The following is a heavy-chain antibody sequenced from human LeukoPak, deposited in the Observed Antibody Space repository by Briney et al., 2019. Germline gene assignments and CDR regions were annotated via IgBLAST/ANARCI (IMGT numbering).Heavy chain of an antibody. Sequence: GASVKVSCKASGYTFTSYDINWVRQATGQGLEWMGWMSPNSGNTGYAQKFQGRVTMTRNTSISTAYMELSSLRSEDTAVYYCARGHRRDSYYYDSSGYPDWGQGTLVTVSS. D-gene: IGHD3-22*01. J-gene: IGHJ4*02. CDR3: ARGHRRDSYYYDSSGYPD. CDR2: MSPNSGNT. CDR1: GYTFTSYD. V-gene: IGHV1-8*01.